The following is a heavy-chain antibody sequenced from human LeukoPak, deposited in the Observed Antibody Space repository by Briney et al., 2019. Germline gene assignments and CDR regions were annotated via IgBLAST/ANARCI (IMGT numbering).Heavy chain of an antibody. V-gene: IGHV1-2*02. D-gene: IGHD2-15*01. CDR2: INPNSGGT. CDR3: ARDLPPLPDYYYYYMDV. CDR1: GYTFTGYC. J-gene: IGHJ6*03. Sequence: ASVKVSCKASGYTFTGYCMHWVRQAPGQGLEWMGWINPNSGGTNYAQKFQGRVTMTRDTSISTAYMELSRLRSDDTAVYYCARDLPPLPDYYYYYMDVWGKGTTVTVSS.